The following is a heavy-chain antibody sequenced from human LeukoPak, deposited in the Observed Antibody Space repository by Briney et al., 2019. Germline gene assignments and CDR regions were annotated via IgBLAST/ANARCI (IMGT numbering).Heavy chain of an antibody. J-gene: IGHJ3*02. Sequence: GGSLRLSCAASGFTFSNAWMSWVRQAPGKGLEWVGRIKSKTDGGTTDYAAPVKGRFTISRDDSKNTLYLQMNSLKTEDTAVYYCTTGAPPAHPDRILWPSEDAFDIWGQGTMVTVSS. V-gene: IGHV3-15*01. D-gene: IGHD5-12*01. CDR3: TTGAPPAHPDRILWPSEDAFDI. CDR1: GFTFSNAW. CDR2: IKSKTDGGTT.